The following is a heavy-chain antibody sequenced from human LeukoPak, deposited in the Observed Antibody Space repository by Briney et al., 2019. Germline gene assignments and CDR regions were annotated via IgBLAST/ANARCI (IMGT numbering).Heavy chain of an antibody. V-gene: IGHV4-59*01. CDR2: IYTSGGT. Sequence: SETLSLTCSVSGASISSYYWNWIRQPPGKGLEWIGNIYTSGGTNYNPSLKSRVTISLDTSKDQLSLKLTSVTTADTAIYYCAKDWELGSWGQGTLVTVSS. CDR1: GASISSYY. J-gene: IGHJ5*02. D-gene: IGHD1-26*01. CDR3: AKDWELGS.